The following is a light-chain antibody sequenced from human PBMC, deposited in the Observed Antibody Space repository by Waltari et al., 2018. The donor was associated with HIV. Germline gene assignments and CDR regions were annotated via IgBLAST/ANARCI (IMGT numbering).Light chain of an antibody. V-gene: IGKV3-11*01. CDR2: DAF. Sequence: EIVLTQSPATLSLSPGERSTLSCRASQSVSSNYLAWYQHKPCQAPRLLIYDAFNRATGIPARFSGSGSGTDFTLTISSLEPEDSALYYCQQRSSWPRGTFGQGTKLEIK. CDR1: QSVSSNY. J-gene: IGKJ2*02. CDR3: QQRSSWPRGT.